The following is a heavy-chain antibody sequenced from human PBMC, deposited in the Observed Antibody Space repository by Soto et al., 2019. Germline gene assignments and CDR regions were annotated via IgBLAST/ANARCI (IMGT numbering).Heavy chain of an antibody. Sequence: QVQLVQSGAEVKKPGSSVKVSCKASGGTFSSYAISWVRQAPGQGLEWMGGIIPIFGTANYAQEFQGRVTITADESARTADMELSSLRSEDPAVYYCARDVIAAAGTAGWGQGTLVTVSS. V-gene: IGHV1-69*12. CDR3: ARDVIAAAGTAG. CDR2: IIPIFGTA. CDR1: GGTFSSYA. J-gene: IGHJ4*02. D-gene: IGHD6-13*01.